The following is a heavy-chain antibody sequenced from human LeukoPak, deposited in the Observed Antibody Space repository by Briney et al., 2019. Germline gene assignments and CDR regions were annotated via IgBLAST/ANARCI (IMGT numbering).Heavy chain of an antibody. CDR2: IKQDGSEK. D-gene: IGHD6-19*01. J-gene: IGHJ4*02. CDR3: AREGIAVAGIGYFDY. CDR1: GFPFSSYW. Sequence: QPGGSLRLSCAASGFPFSSYWMSWVRQAPGKGLEWVANIKQDGSEKYYVDSVKGRFTISRDNAKNSLYLQMNSLRAEHTAVYYCAREGIAVAGIGYFDYWGQGTLVTVSS. V-gene: IGHV3-7*01.